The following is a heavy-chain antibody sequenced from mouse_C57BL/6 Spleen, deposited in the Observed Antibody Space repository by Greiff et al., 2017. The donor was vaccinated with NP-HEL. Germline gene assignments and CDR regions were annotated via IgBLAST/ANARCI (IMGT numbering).Heavy chain of an antibody. CDR1: GYSITSGYY. Sequence: EVQLVESGPGLVKPSQSLSLTCSVTGYSITSGYYWNWIRQFPGNKLEWMGYISYDGSNNYNPSLKNRISITRDTSKNQFFLKLNSVTTEDTATYYCARRMNSNYYYYAMDYWGQGTSVTVSS. J-gene: IGHJ4*01. V-gene: IGHV3-6*01. CDR3: ARRMNSNYYYYAMDY. D-gene: IGHD2-5*01. CDR2: ISYDGSN.